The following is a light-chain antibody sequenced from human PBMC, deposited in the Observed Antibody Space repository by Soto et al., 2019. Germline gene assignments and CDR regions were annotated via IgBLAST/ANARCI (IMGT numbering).Light chain of an antibody. CDR3: HQRSKWPLT. V-gene: IGKV3-11*01. J-gene: IGKJ4*01. Sequence: EIVITQSPATLSVSPGERATLSCRASQGISNSLAWYHQKPGQAPRLLIYDASNRATGIPARFSGSGSGTDFTLTISSLEPEDFAVYYCHQRSKWPLTFGGGTKVDI. CDR2: DAS. CDR1: QGISNS.